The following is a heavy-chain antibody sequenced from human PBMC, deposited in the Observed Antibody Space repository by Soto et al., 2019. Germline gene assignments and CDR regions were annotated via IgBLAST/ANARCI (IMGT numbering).Heavy chain of an antibody. CDR2: ISYDGSNK. D-gene: IGHD4-17*01. CDR1: GFTFSSYG. CDR3: AKSTGDDYFGY. Sequence: QVQLVESGGGVVQPGRSLRLSCAASGFTFSSYGMHWVRQAPGKGLEWVAVISYDGSNKYYADSVKGRFTISRYNSKKPLYLQMNSLRAEDTVVYYCAKSTGDDYFGYWGQGTLVTVSS. V-gene: IGHV3-30*18. J-gene: IGHJ4*02.